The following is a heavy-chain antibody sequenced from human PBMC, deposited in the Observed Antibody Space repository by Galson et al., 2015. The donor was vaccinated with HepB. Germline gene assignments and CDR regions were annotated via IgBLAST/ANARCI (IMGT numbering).Heavy chain of an antibody. CDR2: ISSSSNYI. V-gene: IGHV3-21*06. J-gene: IGHJ6*02. CDR1: GLTFSDYS. D-gene: IGHD2-15*01. CDR3: ARVDCSGAACQGFGMDV. Sequence: SLRLSCAASGLTFSDYSMNWVRQAPGKGLDWVSSISSSSNYIYYADSVRGRFTTSRDNAKNSLCLQLDSLRAEDTAMHYCARVDCSGAACQGFGMDVWGQGTAVTVSS.